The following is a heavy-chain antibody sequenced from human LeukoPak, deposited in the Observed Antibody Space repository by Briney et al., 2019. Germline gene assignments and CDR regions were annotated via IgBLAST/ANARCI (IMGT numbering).Heavy chain of an antibody. CDR2: INAGNGNT. CDR3: ARGGSGNLPYYFDH. D-gene: IGHD1-1*01. V-gene: IGHV1-3*01. J-gene: IGHJ4*02. Sequence: RXAPGQRLXXXGXINAGNGNTKYSQKFQGRVTITRDTSASTAYMEMSSLRSEDTAVYYCARGGSGNLPYYFDHWGQGTLVTVSS.